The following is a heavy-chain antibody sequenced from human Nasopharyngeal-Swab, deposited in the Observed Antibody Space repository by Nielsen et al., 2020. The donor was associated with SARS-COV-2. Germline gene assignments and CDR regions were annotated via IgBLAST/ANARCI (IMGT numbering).Heavy chain of an antibody. V-gene: IGHV3-30*03. CDR3: ARGWLPRNDCVGFDY. CDR1: GFTFSSYG. J-gene: IGHJ4*02. D-gene: IGHD5-12*01. Sequence: GESLKISCAASGFTFSSYGMHWVRQAPGKGLEWVAVISYDGSNKYYADSVKGRFTISRDNSKNTLYLQMNSLRAEDTAVYYCARGWLPRNDCVGFDYWGQGTLVTVSS. CDR2: ISYDGSNK.